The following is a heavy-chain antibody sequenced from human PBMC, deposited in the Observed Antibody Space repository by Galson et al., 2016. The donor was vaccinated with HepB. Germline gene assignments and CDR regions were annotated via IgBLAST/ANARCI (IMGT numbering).Heavy chain of an antibody. CDR1: GFTFSDYY. CDR3: ARLLWFGGFPYGMDV. Sequence: SLRLSCAASGFTFSDYYMSWIRQAPGKGLEWVSYISSSSSYTNYADSVKGRFTISRDNAKNSLYLQTNSLRAEDTAVYYCARLLWFGGFPYGMDVWGQGTTVTVSS. D-gene: IGHD3-10*01. V-gene: IGHV3-11*03. J-gene: IGHJ6*02. CDR2: ISSSSSYT.